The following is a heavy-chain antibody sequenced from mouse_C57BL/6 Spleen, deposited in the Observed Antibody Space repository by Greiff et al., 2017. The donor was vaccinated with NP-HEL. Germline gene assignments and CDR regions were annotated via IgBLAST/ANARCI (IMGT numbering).Heavy chain of an antibody. D-gene: IGHD2-5*01. V-gene: IGHV1-80*01. Sequence: VQLQQSVAELVKPGASVKISCKASGYAFSSYWMNWVKQRPGKGLEWIGQIYPGDGDTNYNGKFKGKATLTADKSSSTAYMQLSSLTSEDSAVYFCARSRSNYVFDYWGQGTTLTVSS. CDR3: ARSRSNYVFDY. CDR2: IYPGDGDT. CDR1: GYAFSSYW. J-gene: IGHJ2*01.